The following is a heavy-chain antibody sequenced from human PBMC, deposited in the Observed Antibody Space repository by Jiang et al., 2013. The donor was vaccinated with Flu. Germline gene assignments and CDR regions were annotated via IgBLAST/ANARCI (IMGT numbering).Heavy chain of an antibody. J-gene: IGHJ4*02. CDR2: LSYGGH. D-gene: IGHD2-15*01. CDR1: GYSISTGYY. Sequence: SLTCTVSGYSISTGYYWGLDPAAPREGTGVDWEYLSYGGHLLQPSLRSRVSISVDTSRNQFSLKLSSVTAADTAVYFCARAGYFHDGGPNYYFDYWGRGTLVTVSS. CDR3: ARAGYFHDGGPNYYFDY. V-gene: IGHV4-38-2*02.